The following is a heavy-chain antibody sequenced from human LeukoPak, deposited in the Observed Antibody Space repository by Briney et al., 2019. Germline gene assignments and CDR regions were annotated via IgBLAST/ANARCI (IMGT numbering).Heavy chain of an antibody. CDR1: GFTFSSYR. D-gene: IGHD3/OR15-3a*01. CDR3: ARDGLGFDY. V-gene: IGHV3-21*01. J-gene: IGHJ4*02. CDR2: ISSGTTHI. Sequence: GGSLRLSCAASGFTFSSYRMNWVRQAPGRGLEWVASISSGTTHISYIDAVKGRFTISRDNAKNSLYLQMNSLRAEDTAVYYCARDGLGFDYWGQGTLVTVSS.